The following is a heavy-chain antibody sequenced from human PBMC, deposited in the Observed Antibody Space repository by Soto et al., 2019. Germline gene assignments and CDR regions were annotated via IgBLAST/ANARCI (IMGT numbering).Heavy chain of an antibody. D-gene: IGHD3-9*01. CDR1: GFTFSSYE. Sequence: GGSLRLSCAASGFTFSSYEMNWVRQAPGKGLEWVSYISSSGSTIYYADSVKGRFTISRDNAKNSLYLQMNSLRAEDTAVYYCERGRYDILSWGQGTLVTVSS. J-gene: IGHJ5*02. CDR3: ERGRYDILS. V-gene: IGHV3-48*03. CDR2: ISSSGSTI.